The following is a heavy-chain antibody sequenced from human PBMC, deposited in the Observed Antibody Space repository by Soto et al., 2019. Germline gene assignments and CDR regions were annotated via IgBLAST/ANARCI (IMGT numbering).Heavy chain of an antibody. CDR1: GYTFTSYD. CDR2: MSPNSGAT. Sequence: QVQLVQSGAEVTKPGASVKVSCKASGYTFTSYDINWVRQATGQGLEWMGWMSPNSGATGYAQKFQGRVTMTRDTSISTLYMELSNLRSEDTAIYYCARGVDNGVDVWRQGSTVTVSS. V-gene: IGHV1-8*01. J-gene: IGHJ6*02. CDR3: ARGVDNGVDV. D-gene: IGHD2-8*01.